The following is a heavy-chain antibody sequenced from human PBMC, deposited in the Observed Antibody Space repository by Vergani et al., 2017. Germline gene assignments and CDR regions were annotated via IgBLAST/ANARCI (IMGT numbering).Heavy chain of an antibody. V-gene: IGHV3-48*02. J-gene: IGHJ4*02. CDR1: GFTFSSYS. D-gene: IGHD3-22*01. Sequence: EVQLVESGGGLVQPGGSLRLSCAASGFTFSSYSMNWVRQAPGKGLEWVSYISSSSSTIYYADSVKGRFTISRDNAKNSLYLQMNSLRDEDTAVYYCARGGYYDSSGLKDYWGQGTLVTVSS. CDR3: ARGGYYDSSGLKDY. CDR2: ISSSSSTI.